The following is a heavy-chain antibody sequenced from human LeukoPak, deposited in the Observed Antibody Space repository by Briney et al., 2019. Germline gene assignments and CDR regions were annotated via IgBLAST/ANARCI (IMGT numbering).Heavy chain of an antibody. Sequence: ASVKVSCKASGYTFTGYDINWVRQATGQGLEWMGWMNPNSGNTGYAQKFQGRVTMTRNTSISTAYMELSSLRSEDTAVYYCARSSGSYSGYDWFDPWGQGTLVTVSS. CDR3: ARSSGSYSGYDWFDP. CDR2: MNPNSGNT. CDR1: GYTFTGYD. J-gene: IGHJ5*02. D-gene: IGHD1-26*01. V-gene: IGHV1-8*01.